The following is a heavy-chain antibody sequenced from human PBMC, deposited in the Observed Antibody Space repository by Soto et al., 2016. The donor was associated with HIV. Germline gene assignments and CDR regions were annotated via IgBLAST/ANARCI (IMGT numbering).Heavy chain of an antibody. V-gene: IGHV3-73*01. Sequence: EVQLVESGGGLVQPGGSLKLSCAASGFTFSGSAMHWVRQASGKGPEWVGRIRSKANSYATAYAASVKGRFTISRDDSKNTAYLQMNSLKTEDTAVYYCTRTGKPMVATSWFDPWGQGTLVTVSS. CDR3: TRTGKPMVATSWFDP. J-gene: IGHJ5*02. CDR2: IRSKANSYAT. CDR1: GFTFSGSA. D-gene: IGHD5-12*01.